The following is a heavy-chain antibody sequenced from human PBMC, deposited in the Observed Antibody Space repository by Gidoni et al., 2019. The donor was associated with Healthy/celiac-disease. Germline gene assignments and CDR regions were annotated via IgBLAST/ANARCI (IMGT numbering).Heavy chain of an antibody. Sequence: QLQLQESGPGLVTPSETLSLTCTVSGGSISSSSYSWGWIRPPPGKGLEWIGSIYYSGSTYYNPSLKSRVTISVDTSKNQFSLKLSSVTAADTAVYYCARHNHIMITFGVGLCNWFDPWGQGTLVTVSS. V-gene: IGHV4-39*01. CDR2: IYYSGST. D-gene: IGHD3-16*01. CDR3: ARHNHIMITFGVGLCNWFDP. J-gene: IGHJ5*02. CDR1: GGSISSSSYS.